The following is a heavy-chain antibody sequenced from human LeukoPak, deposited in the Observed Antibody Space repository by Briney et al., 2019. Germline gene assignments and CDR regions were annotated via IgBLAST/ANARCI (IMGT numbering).Heavy chain of an antibody. CDR3: SSSGGHSGESFDY. Sequence: PSETLSLTCTVSGGSISSYSWTWIRQPAGKGLEWVGRIFTSGSTNYNPSLKGRVTISVDTSKNQFSLKMTSVTAADTAVCYCSSSGGHSGESFDYWGQGTLVTVSS. CDR2: IFTSGST. V-gene: IGHV4-4*07. D-gene: IGHD4-23*01. CDR1: GGSISSYS. J-gene: IGHJ4*02.